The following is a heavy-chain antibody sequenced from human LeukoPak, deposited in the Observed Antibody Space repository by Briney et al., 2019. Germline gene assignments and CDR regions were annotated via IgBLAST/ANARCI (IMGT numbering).Heavy chain of an antibody. CDR2: IRYDGSNK. D-gene: IGHD1-26*01. V-gene: IGHV3-30*02. J-gene: IGHJ4*02. Sequence: GGSLRLSCAASGFTFSSYGMHWVRQAPGKGLEWVAFIRYDGSNKYYADSVKGRFTISRDNSKNTLYLQVNSLRAEDTAVYYCAKDQSRWELRPSYYFDYWGQGTLVTVSS. CDR3: AKDQSRWELRPSYYFDY. CDR1: GFTFSSYG.